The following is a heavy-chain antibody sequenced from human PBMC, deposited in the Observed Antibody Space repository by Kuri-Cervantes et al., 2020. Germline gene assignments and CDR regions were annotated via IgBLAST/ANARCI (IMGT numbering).Heavy chain of an antibody. J-gene: IGHJ4*02. Sequence: GGSLRLSCAASGFTVSSNYMSWVRQAPGKGLEWVSYISSSGSTIYYADSVKGRFTISRDNAKNSLYLQMNSLRAEDTAVYYCARIGGEPLWLFDYWGQGTLVTVSS. CDR1: GFTVSSNY. CDR3: ARIGGEPLWLFDY. V-gene: IGHV3-11*04. CDR2: ISSSGSTI. D-gene: IGHD1-26*01.